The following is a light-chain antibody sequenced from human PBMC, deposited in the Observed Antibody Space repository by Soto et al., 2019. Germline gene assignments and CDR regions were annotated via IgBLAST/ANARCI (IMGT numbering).Light chain of an antibody. CDR2: DVS. CDR1: RSLSSTS. Sequence: EIVLTQSPGTLSLSPGERAALSCRASRSLSSTSLAWYQQRPGQAPRLLIYDVSSRATGIPDRFTGSGSGTAFTLTINRLEPDDFAVYYCQQYGSSPRTFGQGTKV. J-gene: IGKJ1*01. V-gene: IGKV3-20*01. CDR3: QQYGSSPRT.